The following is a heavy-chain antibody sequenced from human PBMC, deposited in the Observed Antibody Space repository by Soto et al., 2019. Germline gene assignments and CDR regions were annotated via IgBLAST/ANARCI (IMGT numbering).Heavy chain of an antibody. CDR2: ITHSVST. D-gene: IGHD6-6*01. CDR3: TRRGAARLCL. V-gene: IGHV4-34*01. J-gene: IGHJ4*02. CDR1: GEALSNYY. Sequence: PSETLSLTCAVYGEALSNYYWSWIRQPPGKGLEWIGEITHSVSTNYNPSLESRVTISADTSKNQFSMKMRSVTAADTAVYYCTRRGAARLCLWGQGTPVTVSA.